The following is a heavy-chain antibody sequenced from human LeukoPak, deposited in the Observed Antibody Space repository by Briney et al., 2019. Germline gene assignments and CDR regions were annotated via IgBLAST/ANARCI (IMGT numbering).Heavy chain of an antibody. V-gene: IGHV3-30*02. CDR1: GFTFSSYG. Sequence: GGSLRLSCAASGFTFSSYGMHWVRQAPGKGLEGVAFIRYDGSNKYYADSVKGRFTISRDNSKNTLYLQMNSLRAEDTAVYYCARAHIVVVVAAMIDYWGQGTLVTVSS. D-gene: IGHD2-15*01. CDR3: ARAHIVVVVAAMIDY. CDR2: IRYDGSNK. J-gene: IGHJ4*02.